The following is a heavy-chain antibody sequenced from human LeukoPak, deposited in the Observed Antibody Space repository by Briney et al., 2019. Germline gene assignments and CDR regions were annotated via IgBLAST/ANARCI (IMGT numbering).Heavy chain of an antibody. J-gene: IGHJ4*02. CDR2: ISPYNGNT. Sequence: ASVKVSCKSSGYTFTSYGINWVRQAPGQGLEWMGWISPYNGNTNYAQKLQGRVTMTTDTSTSTAYMELRSLRSDDTAVYYCARDDALVATGSLDYWGQGTLVTVSS. CDR3: ARDDALVATGSLDY. V-gene: IGHV1-18*01. CDR1: GYTFTSYG. D-gene: IGHD5-12*01.